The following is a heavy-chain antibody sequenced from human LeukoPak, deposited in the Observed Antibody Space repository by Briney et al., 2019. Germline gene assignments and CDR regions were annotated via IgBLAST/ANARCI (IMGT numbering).Heavy chain of an antibody. CDR3: AKRYGDSEGN. D-gene: IGHD4-17*01. CDR1: GFTFSSYA. J-gene: IGHJ4*02. CDR2: ISGSGTST. Sequence: RGSLRLSCAASGFTFSSYAMSWVRQAPGKGLEWVSAISGSGTSTYYADSVKGWFTISRDNSKNTLYLQMNFLRAEDTAVYYCAKRYGDSEGNWGQGTLVTVSS. V-gene: IGHV3-23*01.